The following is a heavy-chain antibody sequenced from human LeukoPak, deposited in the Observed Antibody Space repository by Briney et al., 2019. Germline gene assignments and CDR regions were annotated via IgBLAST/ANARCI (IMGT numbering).Heavy chain of an antibody. CDR2: ISYDGSNK. J-gene: IGHJ4*02. D-gene: IGHD3-22*01. CDR1: GFTFSSYA. CDR3: ARDGDSSGSYFDY. V-gene: IGHV3-30-3*01. Sequence: PGGSLRLSCAASGFTFSSYAMHWVRQAPGKGLEWVAVISYDGSNKYYADSVKGRFTISRDNPKNTLYLQMSSLRAEDTAVYYCARDGDSSGSYFDYWGQGTLVTVPS.